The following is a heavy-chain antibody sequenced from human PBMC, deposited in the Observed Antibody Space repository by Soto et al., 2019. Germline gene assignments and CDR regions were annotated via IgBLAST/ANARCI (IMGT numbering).Heavy chain of an antibody. Sequence: SVKVSCKASGGTFGSYAITWVRRAPGQGLEWLGGIIPILNSPAYAQKFQARVVITADEITNTAYMELNSLRFDDTAVYYCAREAPYCTSATCPMFYDMDVWGQGTTVTVSS. J-gene: IGHJ6*02. V-gene: IGHV1-69*13. D-gene: IGHD2-2*01. CDR1: GGTFGSYA. CDR2: IIPILNSP. CDR3: AREAPYCTSATCPMFYDMDV.